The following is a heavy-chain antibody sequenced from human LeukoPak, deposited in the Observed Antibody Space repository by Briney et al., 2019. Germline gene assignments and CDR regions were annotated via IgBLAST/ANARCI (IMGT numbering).Heavy chain of an antibody. V-gene: IGHV4-34*09. J-gene: IGHJ4*02. CDR2: INHSGST. D-gene: IGHD3-3*01. CDR1: GGSFSGYY. Sequence: SETLSLTCAVYGGSFSGYYWSWIRQPPGKGLEWIGEINHSGSTNYNPSLKSRVTISVDTSKNQFSLKLSSVTAADTAVYYCARDSSESGFDYWGQGTLVTVSS. CDR3: ARDSSESGFDY.